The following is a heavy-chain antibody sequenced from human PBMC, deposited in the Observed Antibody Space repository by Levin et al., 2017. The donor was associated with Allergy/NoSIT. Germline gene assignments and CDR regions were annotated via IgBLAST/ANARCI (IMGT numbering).Heavy chain of an antibody. D-gene: IGHD1-26*01. J-gene: IGHJ3*02. CDR1: GFTFDDYA. CDR3: AKKFSTRRIVGDAFDI. CDR2: ISWSSGII. Sequence: PGGSLRLSCAASGFTFDDYAMHWVRQPPGKGLEWVSGISWSSGIIAYADSVKGRFTISRDNAKNSLYLQMNSLRAEDTALYYCAKKFSTRRIVGDAFDIWGQGTMVTVSS. V-gene: IGHV3-9*01.